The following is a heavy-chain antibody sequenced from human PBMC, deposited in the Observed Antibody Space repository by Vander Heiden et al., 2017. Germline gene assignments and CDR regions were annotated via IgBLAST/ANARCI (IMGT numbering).Heavy chain of an antibody. D-gene: IGHD5-18*01. Sequence: EVQLVESGGGLVQPGGSLRLSCAASGFTVSSYWMSWVRQAPGKGLEWVANIKQEGSEKYYVDSVKGRFTISRDNAKNSLYLQMNSLRAEDTAVYYCASVDSYGYHWYFDLWGRGTLVTVSS. CDR1: GFTVSSYW. J-gene: IGHJ2*01. CDR2: IKQEGSEK. V-gene: IGHV3-7*01. CDR3: ASVDSYGYHWYFDL.